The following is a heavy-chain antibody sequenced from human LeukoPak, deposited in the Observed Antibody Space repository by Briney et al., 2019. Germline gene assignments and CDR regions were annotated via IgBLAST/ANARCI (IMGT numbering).Heavy chain of an antibody. J-gene: IGHJ4*02. V-gene: IGHV3-30*18. CDR1: GFTFSSYG. CDR2: ISYDGSNK. Sequence: GSLRFSCAASGFTFSSYGMHWVRQAPGKGLEWVAVISYDGSNKYYADSVKGRFTISRDNSKNTLYLQMNSLRAEDTAVYYCANFGYFDYWGQGTLVTVSS. CDR3: ANFGYFDY. D-gene: IGHD3-3*01.